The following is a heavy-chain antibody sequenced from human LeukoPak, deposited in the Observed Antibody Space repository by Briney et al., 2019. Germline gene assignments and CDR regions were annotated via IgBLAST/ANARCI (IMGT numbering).Heavy chain of an antibody. CDR2: IYSGGST. Sequence: PGGSLRLSCAASGFTVSSNYMSWVRQAPGKGLEWVSVIYSGGSTYYADSVKGRFTISRDNSKNTLYLQMNSLRAEDTAVYYCARVGRRLLWFGELLAWGQGTLVTVSS. CDR3: ARVGRRLLWFGELLA. J-gene: IGHJ5*02. V-gene: IGHV3-66*01. D-gene: IGHD3-10*01. CDR1: GFTVSSNY.